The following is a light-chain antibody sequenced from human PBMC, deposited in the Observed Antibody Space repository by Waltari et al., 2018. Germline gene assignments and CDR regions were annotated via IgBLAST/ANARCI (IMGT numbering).Light chain of an antibody. V-gene: IGKV3-20*01. CDR3: QQYGTSPLT. J-gene: IGKJ4*01. CDR1: QNVNNY. CDR2: GAS. Sequence: EIVLTQSPATLSLSPGERATLSCRASQNVNNYLAWYQQKAGQAPRLLIYGASSRATDIPDRFSGSGSGTDFSLSISRLEPEDFAVYFCQQYGTSPLTFGGGTKVEI.